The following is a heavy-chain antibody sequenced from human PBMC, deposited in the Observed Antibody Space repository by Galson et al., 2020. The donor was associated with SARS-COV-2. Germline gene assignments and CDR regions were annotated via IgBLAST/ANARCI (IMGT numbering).Heavy chain of an antibody. V-gene: IGHV4-39*01. CDR3: AGRGRIAASVTVSGWCDP. J-gene: IGHJ5*02. Sequence: ASETLSLTCSVSGGSITNTNYYWAWIRQSPGKGLQWIGSFYYGGTTYYNPSLRSRVSISVDTSKNQFSLKLSSVTAADTAMYYCAGRGRIAASVTVSGWCDPWGPGTLVTGSS. CDR1: GGSITNTNYY. CDR2: FYYGGTT. D-gene: IGHD6-6*01.